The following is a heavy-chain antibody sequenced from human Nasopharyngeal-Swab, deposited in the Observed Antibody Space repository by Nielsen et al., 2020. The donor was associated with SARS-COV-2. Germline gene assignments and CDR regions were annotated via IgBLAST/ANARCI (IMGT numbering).Heavy chain of an antibody. D-gene: IGHD2-2*01. Sequence: SETLSLTCTVSGGSISSGGYYWSWIRQHPGKGLEWIGYIYYSGSTYYNPSLKSRVTISVDTSKNQFSLKLSSVTAADTAVYYCARGVVPAAIPYYYYGMDVWGQGTTVTVSS. J-gene: IGHJ6*02. V-gene: IGHV4-31*03. CDR2: IYYSGST. CDR1: GGSISSGGYY. CDR3: ARGVVPAAIPYYYYGMDV.